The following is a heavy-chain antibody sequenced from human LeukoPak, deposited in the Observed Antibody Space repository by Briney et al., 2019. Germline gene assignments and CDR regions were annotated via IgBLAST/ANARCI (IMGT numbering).Heavy chain of an antibody. V-gene: IGHV3-74*01. D-gene: IGHD6-19*01. CDR2: INSDGSST. Sequence: GGSLRLSCAASGITFSSYWMHWVRQAPGKGLVWVSRINSDGSSTSYADSVKGRFTISRDNAKNTPYLQMNSLRAEDTAVYYCARGGSRSGWFLNWFDPWGQGTLVTVSS. J-gene: IGHJ5*02. CDR3: ARGGSRSGWFLNWFDP. CDR1: GITFSSYW.